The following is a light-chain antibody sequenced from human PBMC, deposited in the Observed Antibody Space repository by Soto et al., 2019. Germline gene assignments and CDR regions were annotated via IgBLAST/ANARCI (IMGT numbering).Light chain of an antibody. CDR3: QQYYGTPPFT. Sequence: DIVMTQSPDSLAVSLGERATITCKSSQSVLLRSNNKNYLAWYQQKPGQPPKLLIYWASNRESAGPDRFSGSWSGTDFTLTISSVQAEDVAIYYCQQYYGTPPFTFGQGTRLEIK. CDR1: QSVLLRSNNKNY. V-gene: IGKV4-1*01. CDR2: WAS. J-gene: IGKJ5*01.